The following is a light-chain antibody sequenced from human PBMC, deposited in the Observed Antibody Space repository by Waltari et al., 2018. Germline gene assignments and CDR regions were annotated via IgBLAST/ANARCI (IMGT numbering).Light chain of an antibody. CDR2: LAS. Sequence: EIVLTPSPGTLSLSPGERATLSCRASQSVSSSYLAWYQQKPGQAPRLLMYLASSRATDIPDRFSGSGSGTDFTLTISRLEPEDFAVYYCQYHGSYTFGQGTKLAI. CDR1: QSVSSSY. V-gene: IGKV3-20*01. CDR3: QYHGSYT. J-gene: IGKJ2*01.